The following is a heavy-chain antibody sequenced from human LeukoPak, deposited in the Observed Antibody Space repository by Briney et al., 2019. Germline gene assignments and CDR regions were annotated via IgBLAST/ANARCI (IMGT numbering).Heavy chain of an antibody. Sequence: GGSLRLSCVASRFVFTNYYMSWVRQTPGKGLDWIATISADGYTKYYADSAEGRFTISRDNAKNSFYMQMNYVRVEDGAMYYCASRKSQASDDGIYWGQGALVTVSS. D-gene: IGHD4-17*01. V-gene: IGHV3-11*04. CDR1: RFVFTNYY. CDR3: ASRKSQASDDGIY. CDR2: ISADGYTK. J-gene: IGHJ4*02.